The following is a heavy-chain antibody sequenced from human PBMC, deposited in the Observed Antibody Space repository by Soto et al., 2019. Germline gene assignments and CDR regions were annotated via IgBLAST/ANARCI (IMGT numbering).Heavy chain of an antibody. CDR1: GGSISSGGYY. D-gene: IGHD3-22*01. V-gene: IGHV4-31*03. CDR3: ARDYDSSGFLDY. Sequence: QVQLQESGPGRVKPSQTLSLTCPVSGGSISSGGYYWSWFRQHPGKGLEWIGYIYYSGSTYYNPSLKSRVTISVDTSKNQFSLKLSSVTAADTAVYYCARDYDSSGFLDYWGQGTLVTVSS. J-gene: IGHJ4*02. CDR2: IYYSGST.